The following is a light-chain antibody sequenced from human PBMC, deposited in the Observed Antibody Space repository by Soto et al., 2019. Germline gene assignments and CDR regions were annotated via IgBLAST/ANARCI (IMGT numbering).Light chain of an antibody. CDR1: SSDVGGYNY. CDR2: EVS. V-gene: IGLV2-14*01. J-gene: IGLJ1*01. Sequence: QSALTQPASVSGSPGQSITISCTGTSSDVGGYNYVSWYQQHPGKAPKLMTYEVSNRPSGVSNRFSGSKSANTASLTISGLQAEDEADYFCSSYGSTSTRYVFGTGTKLTVL. CDR3: SSYGSTSTRYV.